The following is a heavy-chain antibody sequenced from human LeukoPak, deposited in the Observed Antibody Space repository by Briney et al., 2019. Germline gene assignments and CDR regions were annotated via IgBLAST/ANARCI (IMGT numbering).Heavy chain of an antibody. Sequence: SETLSFTCTVSGGSISSGSYYWSWIRQPAGRGLEWIGRIYTSGSTNYNPSLKSRVTTSVDTSKNQFSLKLSSVTAADTAVYYCARDHYGYSGYGPTDYWGQGTLVTVSS. V-gene: IGHV4-61*02. CDR3: ARDHYGYSGYGPTDY. D-gene: IGHD5-12*01. J-gene: IGHJ4*02. CDR2: IYTSGST. CDR1: GGSISSGSYY.